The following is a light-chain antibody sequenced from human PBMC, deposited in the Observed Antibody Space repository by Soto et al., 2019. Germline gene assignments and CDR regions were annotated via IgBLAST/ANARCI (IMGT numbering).Light chain of an antibody. CDR3: QQRSNWPRT. CDR2: DAF. Sequence: EIVLTQSPATLSLSPGERATLSCRASQSVSTYLAWYQQKPGQAPRLLIYDAFNRATGIPARFSGSGSVTDFTLTISSLEPEDFAVYYCQQRSNWPRTFGQGTKVDIK. CDR1: QSVSTY. J-gene: IGKJ1*01. V-gene: IGKV3-11*01.